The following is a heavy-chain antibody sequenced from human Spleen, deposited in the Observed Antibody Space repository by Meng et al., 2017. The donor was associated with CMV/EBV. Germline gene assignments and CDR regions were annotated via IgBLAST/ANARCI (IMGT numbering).Heavy chain of an antibody. CDR3: GRVTQSGGGVDV. V-gene: IGHV3-30-3*01. J-gene: IGHJ6*02. CDR1: GFSFTNYS. CDR2: MSFVGSNE. D-gene: IGHD1-26*01. Sequence: GESLKISCAASGFSFTNYSMHWVRQAPGKGLEWVAVMSFVGSNEHYADSVKGRFTISRDTSKNTLYLQMNSLRAEDTAVYYCGRVTQSGGGVDVWGQGTSVTVSS.